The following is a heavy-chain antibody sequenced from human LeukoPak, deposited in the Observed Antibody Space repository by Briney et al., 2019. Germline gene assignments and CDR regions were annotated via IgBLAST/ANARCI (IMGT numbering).Heavy chain of an antibody. V-gene: IGHV3-53*04. CDR3: AREIVYAFDI. CDR1: GFTVSSNY. D-gene: IGHD2-15*01. J-gene: IGHJ3*02. CDR2: IYSGGST. Sequence: GRSLRLSCAASGFTVSSNYMSWVRQAPGKGLEWVSVIYSGGSTYYADSVKGRFTISRHNSKNTLYLQMNSLRAEDTAVYYCAREIVYAFDIWGQGTMVTVSS.